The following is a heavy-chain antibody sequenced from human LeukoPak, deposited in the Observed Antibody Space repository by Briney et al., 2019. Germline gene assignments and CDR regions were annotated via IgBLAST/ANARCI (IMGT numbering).Heavy chain of an antibody. J-gene: IGHJ5*02. V-gene: IGHV1-2*02. CDR1: GYTFTGYY. CDR3: ARGPRLLRGWFDP. D-gene: IGHD2/OR15-2a*01. Sequence: GASVKVSCKASGYTFTGYYMHWVRQAPGQGLKWMGWINPNSGGTNYAQKFQGRVTMTRDTSISTAYMELSRLRSDDTAVYYCARGPRLLRGWFDPWGQGTLVTVSS. CDR2: INPNSGGT.